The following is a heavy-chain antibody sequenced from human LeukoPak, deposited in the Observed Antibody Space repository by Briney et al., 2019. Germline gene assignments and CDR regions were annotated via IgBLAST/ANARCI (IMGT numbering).Heavy chain of an antibody. J-gene: IGHJ4*02. CDR1: GGSISSSNYY. Sequence: SETLSLTCTVSGGSISSSNYYWGWIRQPPGKGLEWIGSIYYGGSTYYNPSLKSRVTISVDTSKNQFSLRLSSVTAADTAVYYCARRGPIAVAGPVDYWGQGTLVTVSS. V-gene: IGHV4-39*01. CDR2: IYYGGST. CDR3: ARRGPIAVAGPVDY. D-gene: IGHD6-19*01.